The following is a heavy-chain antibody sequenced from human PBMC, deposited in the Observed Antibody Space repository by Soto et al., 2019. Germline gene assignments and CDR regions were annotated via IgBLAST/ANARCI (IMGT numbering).Heavy chain of an antibody. V-gene: IGHV4-31*03. CDR1: GGSISSGGYY. CDR3: TRGTYTNGYAMDR. Sequence: QVHLQESGPGLVKPSQTLSLTCSGSGGSISSGGYYRSWVRQHPGKGLKWIGYISSSRSTSHNPSLQRRVSMSMDTGKSHVSLKVTPVTAADTAVYFCTRGTYTNGYAMDRWGQATLVTVS. CDR2: ISSSRST. D-gene: IGHD5-18*01. J-gene: IGHJ5*02.